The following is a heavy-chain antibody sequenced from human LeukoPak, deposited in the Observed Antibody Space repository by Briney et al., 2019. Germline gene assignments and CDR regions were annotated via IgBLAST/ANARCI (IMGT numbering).Heavy chain of an antibody. CDR2: IASDGSST. Sequence: PPGGSLRLSCAASGFTFSSYWMNWVRHAPGKGLVWVSRIASDGSSTTYADSVKGRFSISRDNAKNTLYLQMNSLRVEDTAVYYCARGRPHGNDHWGQGTLVTVSS. CDR1: GFTFSSYW. D-gene: IGHD4-23*01. V-gene: IGHV3-74*01. J-gene: IGHJ4*02. CDR3: ARGRPHGNDH.